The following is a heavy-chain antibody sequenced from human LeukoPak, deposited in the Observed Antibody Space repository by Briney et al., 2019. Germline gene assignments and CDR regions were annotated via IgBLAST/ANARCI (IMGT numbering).Heavy chain of an antibody. CDR1: GFTFSSYG. D-gene: IGHD6-13*01. Sequence: HPGGSLRLSCAASGFTFSSYGMHWVRQAPGKGLEWVAVISYDGSNKYYADSVKGRFTISRDNSKNTLYLQMNSLRAEDTAVYYCAKLTNPRAPIAAADGDDAFDIWGQGTMVTVSS. J-gene: IGHJ3*02. CDR3: AKLTNPRAPIAAADGDDAFDI. CDR2: ISYDGSNK. V-gene: IGHV3-30*18.